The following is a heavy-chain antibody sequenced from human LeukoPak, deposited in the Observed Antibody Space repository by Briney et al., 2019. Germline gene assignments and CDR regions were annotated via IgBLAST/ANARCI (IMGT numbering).Heavy chain of an antibody. CDR1: GGSFSGYY. CDR3: ARAEWLRRPFDY. V-gene: IGHV4-34*01. J-gene: IGHJ4*02. Sequence: PSETLSLTCAAYGGSFSGYYWTWIRQPPGKGLEWIGEINHSGSTNYNPSLKSRVTISVDTSKNQFSLKLSSVTAADTAVYYCARAEWLRRPFDYWGQGTLVTVSS. D-gene: IGHD5-12*01. CDR2: INHSGST.